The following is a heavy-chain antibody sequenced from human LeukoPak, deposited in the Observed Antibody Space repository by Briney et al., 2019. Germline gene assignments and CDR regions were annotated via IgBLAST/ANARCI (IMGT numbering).Heavy chain of an antibody. CDR3: ARDPGYYGSGPTGPTFDY. J-gene: IGHJ4*02. V-gene: IGHV1-18*01. Sequence: ASVKVSCKASAYTFTSYGISWVRQAPGPGLEWMGWISAYNGNTNYAQKLQGRVTMTTDTSTSTAYMELRSLRSDDTAVYYCARDPGYYGSGPTGPTFDYWGQGTLVTVSS. D-gene: IGHD3-10*01. CDR2: ISAYNGNT. CDR1: AYTFTSYG.